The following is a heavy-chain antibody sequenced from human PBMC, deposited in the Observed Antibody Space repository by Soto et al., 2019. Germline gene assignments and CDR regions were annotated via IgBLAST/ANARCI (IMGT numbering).Heavy chain of an antibody. CDR2: IYYSGST. J-gene: IGHJ2*01. D-gene: IGHD2-21*01. Sequence: SETLSLTCSFSVGSIINNHYDWNIIRQPPGKGLEWLGYIYYSGSTYYNPSLESRLTISIDTSKNQFSLKLSSVTAADTAVYYCARASMIAVPGFCDVWGRGTMVTVSS. CDR3: ARASMIAVPGFCDV. CDR1: VGSIINNHYD. V-gene: IGHV4-30-4*01.